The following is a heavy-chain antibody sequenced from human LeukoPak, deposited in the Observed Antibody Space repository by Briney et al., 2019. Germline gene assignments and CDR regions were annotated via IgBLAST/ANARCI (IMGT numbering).Heavy chain of an antibody. Sequence: GESLKISCEGSGYSFPSYWVAWVRQIPGKGLEWIGIIYPGVSDTRYSPSFQGQVTISAAKSFSTAYLQWSNLKASDTAMYYCARSSTFYDSSGYTLPFDYWGQGTLVTVSS. V-gene: IGHV5-51*01. CDR2: IYPGVSDT. CDR1: GYSFPSYW. CDR3: ARSSTFYDSSGYTLPFDY. J-gene: IGHJ4*02. D-gene: IGHD3-22*01.